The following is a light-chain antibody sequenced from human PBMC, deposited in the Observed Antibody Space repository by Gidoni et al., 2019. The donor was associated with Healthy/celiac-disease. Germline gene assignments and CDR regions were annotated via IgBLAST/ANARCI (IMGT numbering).Light chain of an antibody. CDR3: MQGTHWPRT. Sequence: SLPVTLGQPASISCRSSQSLLHSDGNTYLIWFQQRPGQSPRRLIYKVSNRDSGVPDRFSGSGSGTDFTLKISRVEAEDIGVYYCMQGTHWPRTFGQGTKVEIK. J-gene: IGKJ1*01. CDR1: QSLLHSDGNTY. CDR2: KVS. V-gene: IGKV2-30*02.